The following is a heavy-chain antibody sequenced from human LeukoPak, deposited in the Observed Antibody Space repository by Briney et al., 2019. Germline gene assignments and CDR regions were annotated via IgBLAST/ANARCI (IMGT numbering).Heavy chain of an antibody. CDR1: GGSIGSDY. CDR3: AKYGNSGWVIDN. V-gene: IGHV4-59*08. D-gene: IGHD6-19*01. Sequence: PSETLSLTCTVSGGSIGSDYWTWIRQPPGKGQEDIGYIYYTGGTNYNPSLKSRVTISVDTSKNQFSLKLSSVTAADTAVYFCAKYGNSGWVIDNWGQGTLVTVSS. CDR2: IYYTGGT. J-gene: IGHJ4*02.